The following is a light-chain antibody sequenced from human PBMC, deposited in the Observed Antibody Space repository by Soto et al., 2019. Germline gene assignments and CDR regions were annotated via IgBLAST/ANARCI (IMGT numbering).Light chain of an antibody. V-gene: IGLV1-44*01. CDR1: SSNIGSNT. CDR3: AAWDDSMNGVV. Sequence: QSVLTQPPSASGTPGQRVTLSCSGSSSNIGSNTVNWYQQLPGTAPKLLIYSNTQLPSGVPDRIYGSKSGTSASLAISGLKSEDEADDYCAAWDDSMNGVVFGVGTKRTVL. CDR2: SNT. J-gene: IGLJ2*01.